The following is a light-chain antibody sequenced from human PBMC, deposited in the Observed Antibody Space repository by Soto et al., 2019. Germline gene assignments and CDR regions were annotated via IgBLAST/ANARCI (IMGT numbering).Light chain of an antibody. CDR1: QTISNY. J-gene: IGKJ3*01. CDR2: AAS. Sequence: DIQMTQSPSSLSASVGDRVTITCRASQTISNYLNWYQEKPGKAPNLLIYAASGLQGGVPSRFSGSGSGTDFTLTISSLQPEDFATYYCQQSYSTPFTFGPGTKVDIK. CDR3: QQSYSTPFT. V-gene: IGKV1-39*01.